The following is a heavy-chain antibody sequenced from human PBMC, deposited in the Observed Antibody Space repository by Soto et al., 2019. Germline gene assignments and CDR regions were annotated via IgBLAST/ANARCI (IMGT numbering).Heavy chain of an antibody. J-gene: IGHJ4*02. CDR3: ARAPKVSGSSQTRPDF. D-gene: IGHD6-6*01. CDR1: SGSFSGYY. CDR2: ISQSGNT. V-gene: IGHV4-34*01. Sequence: QVQLHQWGAELLKPSETLCLACSIYSGSFSGYYWSWIRQPPGKGLEWIGEISQSGNTNYSPSLKIRVSISIDTSKKQFSVNLASLSAADTAVYYCARAPKVSGSSQTRPDFWGQGTLVTVSS.